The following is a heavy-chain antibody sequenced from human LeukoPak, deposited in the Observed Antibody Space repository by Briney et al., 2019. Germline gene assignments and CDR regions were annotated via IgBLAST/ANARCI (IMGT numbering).Heavy chain of an antibody. J-gene: IGHJ3*02. CDR2: IRSSSSYI. Sequence: GGSLRLSCAASGFTFSSYSMNWVRQAPGKGLEWVSSIRSSSSYIYYADSVKGRFTISRDNSKNTLYLQMNSLRAEDTAVYYCAKDLDDYGDYVGAFDIWGQGTMVTVSS. D-gene: IGHD4-17*01. V-gene: IGHV3-21*04. CDR1: GFTFSSYS. CDR3: AKDLDDYGDYVGAFDI.